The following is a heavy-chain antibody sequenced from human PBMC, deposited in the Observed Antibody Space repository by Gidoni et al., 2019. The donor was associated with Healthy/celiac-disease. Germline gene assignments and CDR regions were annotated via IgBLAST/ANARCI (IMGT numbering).Heavy chain of an antibody. D-gene: IGHD3-10*01. J-gene: IGHJ5*02. CDR3: AKDLDYPGSYNWFDP. CDR2: ISGSGGST. CDR1: GFTFSRYA. Sequence: EVQLLESGGGLVQPGGSLRLSCAASGFTFSRYAMRWVRQAPGKGLEWVSAISGSGGSTYYADSVKGRFTISRDNSKNTLYLQMNSLRAEDTAVYYCAKDLDYPGSYNWFDPWGQGTLVTVSS. V-gene: IGHV3-23*01.